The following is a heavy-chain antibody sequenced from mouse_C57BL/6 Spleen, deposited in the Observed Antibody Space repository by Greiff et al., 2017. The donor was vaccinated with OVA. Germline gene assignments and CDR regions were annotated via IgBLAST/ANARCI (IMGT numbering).Heavy chain of an antibody. Sequence: EVQLQQSGAELVRPGASVKLSCTASGFNIKDYYMHWVNQRPDQGLEWIGRLDPEDGDTAYAPKFPGKATITADTSSNTAYLQLSSLTSEDTAVDYCTTGFYITTVVDYWGQGTTLTVSS. D-gene: IGHD1-1*01. CDR1: GFNIKDYY. J-gene: IGHJ2*01. V-gene: IGHV14-1*01. CDR3: TTGFYITTVVDY. CDR2: LDPEDGDT.